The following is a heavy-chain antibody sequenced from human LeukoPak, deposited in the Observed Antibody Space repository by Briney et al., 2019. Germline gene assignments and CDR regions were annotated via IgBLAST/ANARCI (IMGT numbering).Heavy chain of an antibody. CDR3: AKDWRFGELSRNFDY. Sequence: PGGSLRLSCAASGFTFSSCAMYWVRQAPGKGLEWVSVIGGSGGTTYYADSVKGRFTISRDNSMNTLYLQMNSLRAEDTAVYYCAKDWRFGELSRNFDYWGQGTLVTVSS. V-gene: IGHV3-23*01. CDR2: IGGSGGTT. D-gene: IGHD3-10*01. CDR1: GFTFSSCA. J-gene: IGHJ4*02.